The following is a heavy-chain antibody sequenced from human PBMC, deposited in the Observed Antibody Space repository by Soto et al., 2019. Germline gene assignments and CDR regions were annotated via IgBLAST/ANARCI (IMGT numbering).Heavy chain of an antibody. V-gene: IGHV6-1*01. CDR2: TYYRSKWYN. D-gene: IGHD2-2*02. Sequence: QTISLTCAISGDSVSSNSAAWNWIRQSPSRGLEWLGRTYYRSKWYNDYAVSVKSRITINPDTSKNQFSLQLNSVTPEDTAVYYCARDGGYCSSTSCYRGAFDYWGQGTLVTVSS. CDR1: GDSVSSNSAA. J-gene: IGHJ4*02. CDR3: ARDGGYCSSTSCYRGAFDY.